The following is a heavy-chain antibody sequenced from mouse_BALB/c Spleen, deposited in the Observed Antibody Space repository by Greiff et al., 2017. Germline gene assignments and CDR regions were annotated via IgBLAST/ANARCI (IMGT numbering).Heavy chain of an antibody. D-gene: IGHD2-1*01. CDR1: GYTFTSYW. V-gene: IGHV1-5*01. CDR2: IYPGNSDT. J-gene: IGHJ1*01. CDR3: TRRGGNYDWYFDV. Sequence: VQLQQSGAELAKPGASVKMSCKASGYTFTSYWMHWVKQRPGQGLEWIGAIYPGNSDTSYNQKFKGKAKLTAVTSTSTAYMELSSLTNEDSAVYYCTRRGGNYDWYFDVWGAGTTVTVSS.